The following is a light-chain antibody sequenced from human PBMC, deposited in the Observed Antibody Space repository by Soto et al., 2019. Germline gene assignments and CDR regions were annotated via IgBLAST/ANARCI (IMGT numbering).Light chain of an antibody. V-gene: IGKV3-20*01. CDR1: QSVSSSY. Sequence: IGLTQSAGTLSLFSGERATLSCRASQSVSSSYLAWYQQTPGQAPRLLVYDTSYRATGVPDRFSGSGSGTDFTLTISRLEPEDSAVYYCQQYDSSPWTFGQGTKVDIK. CDR3: QQYDSSPWT. J-gene: IGKJ1*01. CDR2: DTS.